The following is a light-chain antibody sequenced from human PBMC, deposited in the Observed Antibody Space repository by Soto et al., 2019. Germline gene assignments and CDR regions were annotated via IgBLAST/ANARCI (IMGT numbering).Light chain of an antibody. J-gene: IGKJ1*01. CDR3: QQYGVSPRT. Sequence: EIVLTQSPGTLSLSPGERATLSCRASQSVSSSYLAWYQQKPGQAPRLLIYGVSSRATGIPDRFSGSESGTGFTLTISRLEPEDSAVYYCQQYGVSPRTFGQGTKVDIK. V-gene: IGKV3-20*01. CDR2: GVS. CDR1: QSVSSSY.